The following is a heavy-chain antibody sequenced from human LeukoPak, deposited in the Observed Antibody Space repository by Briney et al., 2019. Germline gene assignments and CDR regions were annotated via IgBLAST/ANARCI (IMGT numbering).Heavy chain of an antibody. CDR2: ISWNSGSI. CDR1: GFTFDDYA. J-gene: IGHJ4*02. CDR3: ATSLELSYDFWSGYYTGTDY. D-gene: IGHD3-3*01. Sequence: PGRSLRLSFAAPGFTFDDYAVHWVPQAPGKGPEWVSGISWNSGSIGYADSVKCRFTISRDNAKNSLYLQMNSLRAEDTALYYCATSLELSYDFWSGYYTGTDYWGQGTLVTVSS. V-gene: IGHV3-9*01.